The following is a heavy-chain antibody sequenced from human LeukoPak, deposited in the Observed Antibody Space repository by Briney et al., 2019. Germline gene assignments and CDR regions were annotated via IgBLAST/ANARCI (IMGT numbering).Heavy chain of an antibody. CDR2: ISPSGGSP. V-gene: IGHV1-46*01. Sequence: ASVSVSCTAFGYTFTSNYMHWVRHAPGQGPEWMGVISPSGGSPTYAQKFQGRVTLTRDMSPSTAYLELSSLRSEDTAVYYCARGIWFGAAQYYYYYMDVWGKGTTVTISS. D-gene: IGHD3-10*01. CDR3: ARGIWFGAAQYYYYYMDV. J-gene: IGHJ6*03. CDR1: GYTFTSNY.